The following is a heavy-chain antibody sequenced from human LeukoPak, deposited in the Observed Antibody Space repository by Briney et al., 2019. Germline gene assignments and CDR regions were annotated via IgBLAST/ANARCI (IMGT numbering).Heavy chain of an antibody. J-gene: IGHJ4*02. D-gene: IGHD3-9*01. CDR1: GFTFSSYA. V-gene: IGHV3-23*01. CDR2: ISGSTGNT. CDR3: AKDDYILTGYSPFDY. Sequence: GGSLRLSCAASGFTFSSYAMSWVRQAPGKGLEWVSAISGSTGNTYYADSVKGRFTISRDNSKNTLYLQMNSLRAEDTAVYYCAKDDYILTGYSPFDYWGQGTLVTVSS.